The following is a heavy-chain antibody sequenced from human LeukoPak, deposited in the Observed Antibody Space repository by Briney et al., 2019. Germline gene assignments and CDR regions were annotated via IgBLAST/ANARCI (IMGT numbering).Heavy chain of an antibody. V-gene: IGHV5-51*01. CDR2: IYPGDSDT. J-gene: IGHJ5*02. D-gene: IGHD2-15*01. CDR3: ARQEYCSGGSCYTWFEP. CDR1: GYSFTSYW. Sequence: GESLKISCKGSGYSFTSYWIGWVRQVPGKGLEWMGIIYPGDSDTRYSPSFQGQVTISADKSISTAYLQWSSLKASDTAMYYCARQEYCSGGSCYTWFEPWGQGTLVIVSS.